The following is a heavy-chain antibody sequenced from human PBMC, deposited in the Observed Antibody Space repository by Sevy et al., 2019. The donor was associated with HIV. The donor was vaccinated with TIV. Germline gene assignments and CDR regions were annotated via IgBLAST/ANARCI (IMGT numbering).Heavy chain of an antibody. CDR3: AHQLYCSSTSCFMGIGAFDI. D-gene: IGHD2-2*01. J-gene: IGHJ3*02. V-gene: IGHV2-5*01. CDR1: GFSLSTSGVG. Sequence: SGPTLVKPTQTLTLTCTFSGFSLSTSGVGVGWIRQPPGKALEWLALIYWNDDKRYSPSLKSRLTITKDTSKNQVVLTMPNMDPVDTATYYCAHQLYCSSTSCFMGIGAFDIWGQGTMVTVSS. CDR2: IYWNDDK.